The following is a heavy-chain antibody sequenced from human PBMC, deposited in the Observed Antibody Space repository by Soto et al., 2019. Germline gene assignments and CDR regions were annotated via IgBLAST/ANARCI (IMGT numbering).Heavy chain of an antibody. V-gene: IGHV1-3*01. CDR2: INAGNGNT. CDR3: ARSGRPNSGSYVDY. Sequence: QVQLVQSGAEVKKPGASVKVSCKASGYTFTSYAMHWVRQAPGQRLEWMGWINAGNGNTKYSQKFQGRVTITRDTXXSKAYMELSSLRSEDTAVYYCARSGRPNSGSYVDYWGQGTLVTVSS. D-gene: IGHD1-26*01. J-gene: IGHJ4*02. CDR1: GYTFTSYA.